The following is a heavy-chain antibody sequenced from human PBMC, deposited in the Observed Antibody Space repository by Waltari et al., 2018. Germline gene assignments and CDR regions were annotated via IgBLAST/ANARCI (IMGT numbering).Heavy chain of an antibody. CDR3: ARDRPTRGVGASWFDP. CDR2: IYTSGST. J-gene: IGHJ5*02. V-gene: IGHV4-61*02. CDR1: GGSISSGSYY. Sequence: QVQLQESGPGLVKPSQTLSLPCTVSGGSISSGSYYWSWIRQTAGKGLEWIGRIYTSGSTNYNPSLKSRVTISVDTSKNQFSLKLSSVTAADTAVYYCARDRPTRGVGASWFDPWGQGTLVTVSS. D-gene: IGHD1-26*01.